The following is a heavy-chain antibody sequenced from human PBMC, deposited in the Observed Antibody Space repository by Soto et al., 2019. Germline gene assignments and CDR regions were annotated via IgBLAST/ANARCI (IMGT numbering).Heavy chain of an antibody. CDR3: ARDARNADYDY. Sequence: EVQLVESGGGLVQPGVSLKLSCAVSGFTFSSHAMNWVRQAPGKRLEWVAYIHGTRSIIYYADSVKGRFTISRDNAKNSLYLKMDSLRDEDTALYYCARDARNADYDYWGQGTLVTVSS. J-gene: IGHJ4*02. D-gene: IGHD3-16*01. CDR2: IHGTRSII. V-gene: IGHV3-48*02. CDR1: GFTFSSHA.